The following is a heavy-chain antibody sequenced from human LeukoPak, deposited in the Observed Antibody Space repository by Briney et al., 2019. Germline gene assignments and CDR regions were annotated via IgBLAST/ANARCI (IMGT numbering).Heavy chain of an antibody. V-gene: IGHV3-74*01. CDR3: ARGSGMDV. J-gene: IGHJ6*04. D-gene: IGHD1-1*01. CDR2: INSDGSST. CDR1: GFTFSNYW. Sequence: PGGSLRLSCAASGFTFSNYWMHWVRQAPGEGLVWVSRINSDGSSTNYADSVKGRFTISRDNSKNTLYLQMNSLRAEDTAVYYCARGSGMDVWGKGTTVTVSS.